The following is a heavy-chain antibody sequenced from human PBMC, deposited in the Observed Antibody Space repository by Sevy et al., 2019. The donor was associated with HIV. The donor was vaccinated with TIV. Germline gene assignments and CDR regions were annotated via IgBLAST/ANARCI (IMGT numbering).Heavy chain of an antibody. J-gene: IGHJ6*02. V-gene: IGHV4-34*01. CDR1: GGSFSGYY. CDR3: ARVFLYGSYYYYYGMDV. CDR2: INHSGST. D-gene: IGHD2-8*02. Sequence: SETLSLTCAVYGGSFSGYYWSWIRQPPGKGLEWIGEINHSGSTNYNPSLKSRVTISVDTSKNQFSLKLSSVTAAYTAVYYCARVFLYGSYYYYYGMDVWGQGTTVTVSS.